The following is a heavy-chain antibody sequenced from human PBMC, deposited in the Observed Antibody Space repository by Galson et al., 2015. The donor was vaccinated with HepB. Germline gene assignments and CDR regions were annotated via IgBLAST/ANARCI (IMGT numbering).Heavy chain of an antibody. CDR2: ISSDGRNK. CDR1: GFTFSRFP. Sequence: SLRLSCAASGFTFSRFPMHWVRQAPGKGLEWVAVISSDGRNKYDADSVKGRFTISRDNSKNTLYLEMNSLRAEDTAIYYCARDWLLPKNSLWFGELGYWGQGTLVTVSS. CDR3: ARDWLLPKNSLWFGELGY. V-gene: IGHV3-30*04. D-gene: IGHD3-10*01. J-gene: IGHJ4*02.